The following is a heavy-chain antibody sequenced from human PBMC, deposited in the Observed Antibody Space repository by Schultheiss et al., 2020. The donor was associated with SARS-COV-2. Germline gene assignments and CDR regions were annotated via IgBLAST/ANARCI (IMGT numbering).Heavy chain of an antibody. CDR3: ARDPTGVGPVWPPVGY. CDR2: ISGSGGST. D-gene: IGHD4-23*01. V-gene: IGHV3-23*01. J-gene: IGHJ4*02. CDR1: GFTFSSYA. Sequence: GGSLRLSCAASGFTFSSYAMSWVRQAPGKGLEWVSAISGSGGSTYYADSVKGRFTISRDNSKNTLYLQMNSLRAEDTAVYYCARDPTGVGPVWPPVGYWGQGTLVTVSS.